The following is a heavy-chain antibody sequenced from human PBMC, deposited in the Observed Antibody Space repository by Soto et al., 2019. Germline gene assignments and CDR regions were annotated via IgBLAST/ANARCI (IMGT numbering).Heavy chain of an antibody. CDR1: GGSISSYY. CDR3: ARAGYSSGWYYFDY. D-gene: IGHD6-19*01. V-gene: IGHV4-59*01. Sequence: SETLSLTCTVSGGSISSYYWSWIRQPPGKGLEWIGYIYYSGSTNYNPSLKSRVTISVDTSKNQFSLKLSSVTAADTAVYYCARAGYSSGWYYFDYWGQGTLVTVSS. CDR2: IYYSGST. J-gene: IGHJ4*02.